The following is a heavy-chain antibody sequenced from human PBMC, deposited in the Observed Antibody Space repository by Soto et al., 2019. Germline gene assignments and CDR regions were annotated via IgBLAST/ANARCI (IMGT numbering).Heavy chain of an antibody. Sequence: SETLSLTCTVSGGSISSYYWSWIRQPPGKGLEWIGYIYYSGSTNYNPSLKSRVTISVDTSKNQFSLKLSSVTAADTAVYYCATGPYSGSKSGFDYWGQGTLVTVSS. D-gene: IGHD1-26*01. CDR3: ATGPYSGSKSGFDY. J-gene: IGHJ4*02. V-gene: IGHV4-59*01. CDR1: GGSISSYY. CDR2: IYYSGST.